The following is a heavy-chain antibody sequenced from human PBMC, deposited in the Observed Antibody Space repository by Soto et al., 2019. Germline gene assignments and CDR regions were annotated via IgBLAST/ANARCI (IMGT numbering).Heavy chain of an antibody. Sequence: EVQLLESGGGVVQPGGSLRLSCAASGFTFSAYAMSWVRQAPGKGLQWVSGVGGCDTDKHYADSVRGRFTVSRDNSKNTLYLQMNSLRVDDTAVYYCAKDATAVNGVWDPFDMWGQGTEVTVSS. CDR2: VGGCDTDK. CDR3: AKDATAVNGVWDPFDM. V-gene: IGHV3-23*01. CDR1: GFTFSAYA. J-gene: IGHJ3*02. D-gene: IGHD2-8*01.